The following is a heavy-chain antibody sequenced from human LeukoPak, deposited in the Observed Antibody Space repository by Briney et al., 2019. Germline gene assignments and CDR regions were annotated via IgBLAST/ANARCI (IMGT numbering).Heavy chain of an antibody. CDR3: ARARLDFHDAFDI. Sequence: SQTLSLTCAVSGGSTSSGGYSWSWIRQPPGKGLEWIGYIYHSGSTYYNPSLKSRVTISVDRSKNQFSLKLSSVTAADTAVYYCARARLDFHDAFDIWGQGTMVTVSS. J-gene: IGHJ3*02. D-gene: IGHD3-3*01. CDR2: IYHSGST. V-gene: IGHV4-30-2*01. CDR1: GGSTSSGGYS.